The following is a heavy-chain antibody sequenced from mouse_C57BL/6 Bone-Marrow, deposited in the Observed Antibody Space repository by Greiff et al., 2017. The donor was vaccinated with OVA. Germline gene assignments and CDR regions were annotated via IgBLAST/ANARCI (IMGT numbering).Heavy chain of an antibody. J-gene: IGHJ4*01. CDR1: GFTFSSYA. CDR3: ARDSNYVRYAMDY. D-gene: IGHD2-5*01. CDR2: ISDGGSYT. V-gene: IGHV5-4*01. Sequence: EVHLVESGGGLVKPGGSLKLSCAASGFTFSSYAMSWVRQTPEKRLEWVATISDGGSYTYYPDNVKGRFTISRDNAKNNLYLQMSHLKSEDTAMYYCARDSNYVRYAMDYWGQGTSVTVSS.